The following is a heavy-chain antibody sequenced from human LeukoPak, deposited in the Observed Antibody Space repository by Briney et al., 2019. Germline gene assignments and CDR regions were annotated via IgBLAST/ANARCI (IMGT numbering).Heavy chain of an antibody. CDR3: ARPPGGYGSIF. Sequence: GASVKVSCKASGYTFIGYYMHWVRQAPGQGPEWMGWMNPKSGNTGYAQKFQGRVTMTRNTSISTAYMELSSLGFEDTAVYYCARPPGGYGSIFWGQGTLVTVSS. CDR2: MNPKSGNT. D-gene: IGHD3-10*01. V-gene: IGHV1-8*02. CDR1: GYTFIGYY. J-gene: IGHJ4*02.